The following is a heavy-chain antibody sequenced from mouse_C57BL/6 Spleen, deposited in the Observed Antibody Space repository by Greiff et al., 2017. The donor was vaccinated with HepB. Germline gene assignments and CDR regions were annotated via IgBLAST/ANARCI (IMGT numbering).Heavy chain of an antibody. CDR2: ISDGGSYT. D-gene: IGHD2-4*01. CDR3: ARDDYGSYAMDY. Sequence: DVHLVESGGGLVKPGGSLKLSCAASGFTFSSYAMSWVRQTPEKRLEWVATISDGGSYTYYPDNVKGRFTISRDNAKNNLYLQMSHLKSEDTAMYYCARDDYGSYAMDYWGQGTSVTVSS. V-gene: IGHV5-4*01. J-gene: IGHJ4*01. CDR1: GFTFSSYA.